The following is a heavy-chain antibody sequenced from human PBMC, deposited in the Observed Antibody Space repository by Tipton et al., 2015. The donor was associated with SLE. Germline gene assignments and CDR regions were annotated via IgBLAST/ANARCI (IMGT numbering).Heavy chain of an antibody. CDR2: INPNSGGT. Sequence: QVQLVQSGVELKRPGASVMVSCKASGYTFTNYFLHWARQAPGQGLEWMGHINPNSGGTKYAQKFQGRVTLTRNTSISTVYMKLNSLKSDDTAVYYCATEGFSSAWHFWGQGTLVTVSS. V-gene: IGHV1-2*06. CDR1: GYTFTNYF. J-gene: IGHJ1*01. CDR3: ATEGFSSAWHF. D-gene: IGHD3-22*01.